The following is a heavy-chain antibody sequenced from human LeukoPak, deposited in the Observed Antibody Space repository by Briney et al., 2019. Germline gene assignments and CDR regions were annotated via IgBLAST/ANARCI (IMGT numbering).Heavy chain of an antibody. CDR3: ASDSYSPEYFQH. CDR2: SSSNGGST. CDR1: GFTFSTLP. J-gene: IGHJ1*01. D-gene: IGHD2-15*01. Sequence: PGGSLRLSCSASGFTFSTLPMHWVRQAPGKGLEYVSGSSSNGGSTYYADYVKGRFTISRDNSKNTLYLQMNSLRAEDTAVYYCASDSYSPEYFQHWGQGTLVTVSS. V-gene: IGHV3-64*04.